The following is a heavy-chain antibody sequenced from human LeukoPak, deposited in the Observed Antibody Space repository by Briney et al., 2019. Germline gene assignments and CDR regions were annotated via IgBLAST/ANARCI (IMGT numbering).Heavy chain of an antibody. CDR1: GFTFSSYF. Sequence: GGSLRLSCAASGFTFSSYFMSWVRQAPGKGLEWVANIKKDGSEKYYVDSVKGRFTISRDNAKTSLYLQMNSLRAEDTAVYYCARHLSGVTGYTYGRGIDYWGQGTLVTVSS. D-gene: IGHD5-18*01. J-gene: IGHJ4*02. CDR2: IKKDGSEK. V-gene: IGHV3-7*01. CDR3: ARHLSGVTGYTYGRGIDY.